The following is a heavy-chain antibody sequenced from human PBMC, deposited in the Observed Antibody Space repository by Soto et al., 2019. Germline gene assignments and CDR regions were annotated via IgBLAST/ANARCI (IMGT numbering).Heavy chain of an antibody. J-gene: IGHJ4*02. CDR2: IYHSGST. Sequence: SETLSLTCAVSGGSISSGGYSWSWIRQPPGKGLEWIGYIYHSGSTYYNPSLKSRVTISVDRSKNQFSLKLSSVTAADTAVYYCARDRLPTRDYFDYWGQGTLVTVSS. CDR1: GGSISSGGYS. CDR3: ARDRLPTRDYFDY. V-gene: IGHV4-30-2*01. D-gene: IGHD1-1*01.